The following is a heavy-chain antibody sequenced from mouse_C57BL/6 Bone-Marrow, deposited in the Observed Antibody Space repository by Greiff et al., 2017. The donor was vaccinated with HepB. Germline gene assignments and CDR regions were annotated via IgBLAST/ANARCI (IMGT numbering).Heavy chain of an antibody. CDR1: GYSFTDYN. D-gene: IGHD1-1*01. CDR2: INPNYGTT. CDR3: ARSGEFITTVVRYFDV. V-gene: IGHV1-39*01. Sequence: VQLKQSGPELVKPGASVKISCKASGYSFTDYNMNWVKQSNGKSLEWIGVINPNYGTTSYNQKFKGKATLTVDQSSSTAYMQLNSLTSEDSAVYYCARSGEFITTVVRYFDVWGTGTTVTVSS. J-gene: IGHJ1*03.